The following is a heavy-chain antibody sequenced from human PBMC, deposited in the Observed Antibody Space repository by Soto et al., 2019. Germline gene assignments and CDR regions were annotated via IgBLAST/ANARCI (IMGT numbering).Heavy chain of an antibody. CDR3: ATTGYYDSSGYRNYGMDV. CDR2: IYPGDSDT. Sequence: GESLQISCKGSGYSFTSYWIGWVRQMPGKGLEWMGIIYPGDSDTRYSPSFQGQVTISADKSISTAYLQWSSLKASDTAMYYCATTGYYDSSGYRNYGMDVWGQGTTVTVSS. V-gene: IGHV5-51*01. J-gene: IGHJ6*02. D-gene: IGHD3-22*01. CDR1: GYSFTSYW.